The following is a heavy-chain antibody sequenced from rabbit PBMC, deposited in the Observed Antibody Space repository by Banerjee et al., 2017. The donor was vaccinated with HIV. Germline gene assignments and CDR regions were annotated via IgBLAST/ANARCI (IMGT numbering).Heavy chain of an antibody. Sequence: QEQLKETGGGLVQPGGSLTLSCKASGFDFSTYYMSWVRQAPGKGLEWIACIYAGGSGSTYYATWAKGRFTISSDNAQNTVFLQMTSLTASDTATYFCARDAGSYYLLDLWGQGTLVTVS. CDR1: GFDFSTYY. D-gene: IGHD8-1*01. J-gene: IGHJ6*01. CDR2: IYAGGSGST. CDR3: ARDAGSYYLLDL. V-gene: IGHV1S45*01.